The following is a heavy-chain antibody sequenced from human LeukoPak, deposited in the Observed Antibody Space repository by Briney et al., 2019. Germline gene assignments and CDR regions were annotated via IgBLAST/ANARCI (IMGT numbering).Heavy chain of an antibody. Sequence: GGSLRLSYAASGFTFSSYEMNWVRQAPGKGLEWVSYIASGGGANRFYSESVKGRFTISRDNAKNSLYLHMNSLRAEDTGVYYCARIGTTTRGPAGLDVWGQGTTVTVSS. V-gene: IGHV3-48*03. CDR2: IASGGGANR. J-gene: IGHJ6*02. CDR1: GFTFSSYE. D-gene: IGHD2/OR15-2a*01. CDR3: ARIGTTTRGPAGLDV.